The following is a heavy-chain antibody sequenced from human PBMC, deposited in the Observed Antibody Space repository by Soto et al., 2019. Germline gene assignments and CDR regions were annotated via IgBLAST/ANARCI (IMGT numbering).Heavy chain of an antibody. J-gene: IGHJ4*01. CDR3: VRTYSSGWYPSYYFDS. CDR2: IYYSGST. CDR1: GGSISSSSYY. Sequence: SETLSLTCTASGGSISSSSYYWGWIRQPPGKGLEWIGSIYYSGSTYYNPSLKSRVTISVDTSKNQFSLKLSSVTAADTAVYYCVRTYSSGWYPSYYFDSWGHGTLVTVSS. D-gene: IGHD6-19*01. V-gene: IGHV4-39*01.